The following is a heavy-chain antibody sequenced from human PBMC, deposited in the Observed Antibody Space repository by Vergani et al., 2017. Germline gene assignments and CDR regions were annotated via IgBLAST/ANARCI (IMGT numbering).Heavy chain of an antibody. J-gene: IGHJ1*01. CDR3: AKAESYYGGYFQH. D-gene: IGHD1-26*01. CDR2: ISSSSSYI. CDR1: GFTFSSYS. V-gene: IGHV3-21*01. Sequence: EVQLVESGGGLVKPGGSLRLSCAASGFTFSSYSMNWVRQAPGKGLEWVSSISSSSSYIYYADSVKGRFTISRDNAKNSLYLQMNSLRAEDTAVYYCAKAESYYGGYFQHWGQGTLVTVSS.